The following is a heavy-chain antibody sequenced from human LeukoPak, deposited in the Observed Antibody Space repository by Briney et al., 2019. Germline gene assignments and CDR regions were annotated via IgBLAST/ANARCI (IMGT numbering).Heavy chain of an antibody. D-gene: IGHD1-26*01. CDR1: AGSFSGYY. CDR3: ARALVGAEGWLDP. V-gene: IGHV4-34*01. J-gene: IGHJ5*02. Sequence: SETLSLTCAVYAGSFSGYYWSWIRQPPGKGLEWIGEINHSGSTNYHPSLKSRATVSVDTSKNQFSLKLSSVTAADTAVYYCARALVGAEGWLDPWGQGTLVTVSS. CDR2: INHSGST.